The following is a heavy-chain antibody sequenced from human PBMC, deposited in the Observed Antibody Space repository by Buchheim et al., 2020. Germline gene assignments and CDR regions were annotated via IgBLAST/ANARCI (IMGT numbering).Heavy chain of an antibody. CDR3: ARADYCSGGSCYSGRNWFDP. J-gene: IGHJ5*02. V-gene: IGHV4-61*01. CDR2: IYYTGST. D-gene: IGHD2-15*01. Sequence: QVQLQESGPGLVKPSETLSLTCTVSGGSVSSGIYYWTWIRQPPGKGLEWIGYIYYTGSTNYNPSLKSRLTISIDTSKNQFSLKLSSVTAADTAAYYCARADYCSGGSCYSGRNWFDPWGQGTL. CDR1: GGSVSSGIYY.